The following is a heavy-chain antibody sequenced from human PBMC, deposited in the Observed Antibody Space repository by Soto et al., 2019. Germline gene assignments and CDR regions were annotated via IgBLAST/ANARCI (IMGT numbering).Heavy chain of an antibody. CDR2: SRDKSQGYST. CDR1: GFTLSYHY. CDR3: VRATYFSDSSGYTRCLDY. D-gene: IGHD3-22*01. Sequence: GGSLRLSCAGSGFTLSYHYIDWVRQAPGKGLEWVGRSRDKSQGYSTAYAASVKGRFTTSRDESKNSAYLQMNSLKTEDTAVYYCVRATYFSDSSGYTRCLDYWGQGTLVTVSS. V-gene: IGHV3-72*01. J-gene: IGHJ4*02.